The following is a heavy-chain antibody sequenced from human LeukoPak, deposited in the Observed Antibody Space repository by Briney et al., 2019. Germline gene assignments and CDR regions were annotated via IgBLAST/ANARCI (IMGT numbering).Heavy chain of an antibody. Sequence: SQTLSLTCTVSGGSISSGGYYWGWIRQPPGKGLEWIGSIYYSGSTYYNPSLKSRVTISVDTSRNQFSLKLSSVTAADTAVYYCASGKQVYPGIAVTGHFDHWGQGTLVTVSS. V-gene: IGHV4-39*07. CDR3: ASGKQVYPGIAVTGHFDH. J-gene: IGHJ4*02. CDR2: IYYSGST. D-gene: IGHD6-19*01. CDR1: GGSISSGGYY.